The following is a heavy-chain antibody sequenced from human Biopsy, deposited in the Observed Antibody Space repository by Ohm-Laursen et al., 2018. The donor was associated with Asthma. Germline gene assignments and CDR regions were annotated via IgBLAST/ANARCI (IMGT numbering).Heavy chain of an antibody. CDR2: IKSKIDGGTT. Sequence: GSLRLSCAASAFIFSNAWMYWVRQAPGKGLEWVGRIKSKIDGGTTGFAAPVKGRFTISRDDSKNMLYLQMNSLKSEDTAVYHCTTDFASGSRDFGRDVWGQGTTVTVSS. CDR3: TTDFASGSRDFGRDV. CDR1: AFIFSNAW. V-gene: IGHV3-15*01. J-gene: IGHJ6*02. D-gene: IGHD3-10*01.